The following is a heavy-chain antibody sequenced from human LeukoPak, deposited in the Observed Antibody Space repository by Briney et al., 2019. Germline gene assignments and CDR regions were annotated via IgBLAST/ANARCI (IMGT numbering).Heavy chain of an antibody. V-gene: IGHV3-30*18. CDR1: GFTFNNYG. Sequence: PGKSLRLSCAASGFTFNNYGMHWVRQAPGKGLEWVAVISYDGSNKYYADSVKGRFTISRDNSKNTLYLQMNSLRAEDTAVYYCAKGGGAYYSDSSTYSAPFEHWGQGTLVTVSS. J-gene: IGHJ4*02. CDR3: AKGGGAYYSDSSTYSAPFEH. CDR2: ISYDGSNK. D-gene: IGHD3-22*01.